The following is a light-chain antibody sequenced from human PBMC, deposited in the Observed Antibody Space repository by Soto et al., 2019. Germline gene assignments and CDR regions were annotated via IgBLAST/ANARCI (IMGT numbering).Light chain of an antibody. CDR3: QERSNLPNP. CDR1: QSVSSY. CDR2: DAS. J-gene: IGKJ5*01. V-gene: IGKV3-11*01. Sequence: SRATVTLSPAVRDTLYCRASQSVSSYSTSYQQKPGQAPRLLINDASNRATGLPAKFSGSGSGTDFTLTLSSLEPEDLAVYYRQERSNLPNPFGQGPRLEV.